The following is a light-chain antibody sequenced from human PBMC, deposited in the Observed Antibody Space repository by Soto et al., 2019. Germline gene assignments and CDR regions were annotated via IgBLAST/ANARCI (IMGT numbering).Light chain of an antibody. CDR1: QSLLHSDGHNY. V-gene: IGKV2-28*01. CDR2: LGS. Sequence: DIVMTQSPLSLPVTPGEPASISCRSSQSLLHSDGHNYLDWYVQKPGESPQLLIYLGSTRGSGVPDRFRGRGSGTDFTLQINRVEAEDVGVYYCMQALQTPTFGGGTKVEIK. CDR3: MQALQTPT. J-gene: IGKJ4*01.